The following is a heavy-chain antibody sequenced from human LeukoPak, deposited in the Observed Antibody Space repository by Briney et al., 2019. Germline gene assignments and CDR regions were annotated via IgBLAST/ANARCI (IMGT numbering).Heavy chain of an antibody. CDR2: ISTSGDYI. CDR3: ARDLVLSRSVGASEKVDY. Sequence: GGSLTLSCAASGFTFSSYSMNWVRQAPGKGLEWVSSISTSGDYIYYADSVKGRFTMSRDNAKNLLYLQMDSLRAEDTAVYYCARDLVLSRSVGASEKVDYWGQGTLVTVSS. CDR1: GFTFSSYS. V-gene: IGHV3-21*01. J-gene: IGHJ4*02. D-gene: IGHD1-26*01.